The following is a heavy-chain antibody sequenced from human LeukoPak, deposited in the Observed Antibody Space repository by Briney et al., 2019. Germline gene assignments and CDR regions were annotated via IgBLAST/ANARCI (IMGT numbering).Heavy chain of an antibody. V-gene: IGHV1-46*01. J-gene: IGHJ4*02. CDR2: INPSGGST. CDR1: GYTFTSYD. D-gene: IGHD1-26*01. CDR3: ARFFSGSYLDY. Sequence: ASVKVSCKASGYTFTSYDINWVRQATGQGLEWMGIINPSGGSTSYAQKFQGRVTMTRDMSTSTVYMELSSLRSEDTAVYYCARFFSGSYLDYWGQGTLVTVSS.